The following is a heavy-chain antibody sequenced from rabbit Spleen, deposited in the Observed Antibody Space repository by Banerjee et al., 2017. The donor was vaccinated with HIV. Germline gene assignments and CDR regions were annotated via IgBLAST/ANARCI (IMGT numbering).Heavy chain of an antibody. CDR3: ARDTGSSFSSYGMDL. D-gene: IGHD8-1*01. CDR1: GFSFSSSDY. J-gene: IGHJ6*01. Sequence: QQQLEESGGGLVRPGGTLTLTCTASGFSFSSSDYMCWVRQAPGKGLEWISCIAGSSSGFTYFATWAKGRFTCSKTSSTTVTLQMTSLTVADTATYFCARDTGSSFSSYGMDLWGPGTLVTVS. V-gene: IGHV1S45*01. CDR2: IAGSSSGFT.